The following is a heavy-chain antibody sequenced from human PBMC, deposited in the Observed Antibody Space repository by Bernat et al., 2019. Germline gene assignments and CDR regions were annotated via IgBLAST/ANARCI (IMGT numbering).Heavy chain of an antibody. Sequence: EVQLLESGGGLVQPGGSLRLSCAASGFTFSSYAMSWVRQAPGKGLEWVSAISGSGGSTYYADSVKGRFTISRDNSKNTLYLQMNCLRAEDTAVYYCAKDRMGCSSTSCYMTDAFDIWGQGTMVTVSS. CDR2: ISGSGGST. CDR3: AKDRMGCSSTSCYMTDAFDI. D-gene: IGHD2-2*02. CDR1: GFTFSSYA. V-gene: IGHV3-23*01. J-gene: IGHJ3*02.